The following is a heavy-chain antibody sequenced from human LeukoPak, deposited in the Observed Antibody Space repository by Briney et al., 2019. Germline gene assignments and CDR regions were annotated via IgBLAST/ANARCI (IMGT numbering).Heavy chain of an antibody. Sequence: GGSLRLSCAASGFTFSDYTMHWVRQAPGKGLEWVAVMSYDVNYKYYAESVKGRFTIFRDNSMSTLYLQLNSLTAEDTAVYYCVKSSGSHPRYFEFWGQGTLVTVSS. CDR2: MSYDVNYK. V-gene: IGHV3-30*04. D-gene: IGHD3-10*01. CDR1: GFTFSDYT. CDR3: VKSSGSHPRYFEF. J-gene: IGHJ4*02.